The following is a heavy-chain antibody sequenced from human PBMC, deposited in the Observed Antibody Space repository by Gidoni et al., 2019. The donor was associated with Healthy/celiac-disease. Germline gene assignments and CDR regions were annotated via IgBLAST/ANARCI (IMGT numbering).Heavy chain of an antibody. CDR2: ISYSGST. Sequence: QLQLQESGPGLVKPSETLSLTCTVSGGSISSSSYYWGWIRQPPGKGLEWIGSISYSGSTYYNPSLKSRVTISVDTSKNQFSLKLSSVTAADTAVYYCARQRYSSSWYRNAWYYYYMDVWGKGTTVTVSS. CDR1: GGSISSSSYY. CDR3: ARQRYSSSWYRNAWYYYYMDV. J-gene: IGHJ6*03. V-gene: IGHV4-39*01. D-gene: IGHD6-13*01.